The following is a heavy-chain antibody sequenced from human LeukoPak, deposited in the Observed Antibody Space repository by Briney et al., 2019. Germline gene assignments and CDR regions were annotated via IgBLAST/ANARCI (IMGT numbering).Heavy chain of an antibody. CDR2: ISSSSSTI. Sequence: PGGSLRLSCAASGFIFSSCSMNWVRQAPGKGLEGVSYISSSSSTIYYADSVKGRFTISRDNAKNSLYLQMNSLRAEDTAVYYCARDFRPRTYYAPGCFDLWGRGTLVTVSS. V-gene: IGHV3-48*01. CDR3: ARDFRPRTYYAPGCFDL. CDR1: GFIFSSCS. J-gene: IGHJ2*01. D-gene: IGHD1-26*01.